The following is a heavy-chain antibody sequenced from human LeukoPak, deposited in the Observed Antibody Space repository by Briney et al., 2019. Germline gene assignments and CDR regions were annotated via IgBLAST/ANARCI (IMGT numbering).Heavy chain of an antibody. CDR1: GFTFSSYA. V-gene: IGHV3-30-3*01. CDR2: ISYDGSNK. D-gene: IGHD3-3*01. J-gene: IGHJ6*02. Sequence: GGSLRLSCAASGFTFSSYAMHWVRQAPVKGLEWVAVISYDGSNKYYADSVKGRFTISRDNSKNTLYLQMNSLRAEDTAVYYCARTYYDFWSGQSTYGMDVWGQGTTVTVSS. CDR3: ARTYYDFWSGQSTYGMDV.